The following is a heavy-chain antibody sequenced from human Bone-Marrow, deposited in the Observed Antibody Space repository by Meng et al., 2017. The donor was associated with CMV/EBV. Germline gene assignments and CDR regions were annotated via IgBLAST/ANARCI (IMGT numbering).Heavy chain of an antibody. CDR1: GYSISRGYY. D-gene: IGHD3-10*02. CDR2: IYQSGTT. CDR3: AKCSAGTKRDY. Sequence: GSLRLSCTVSGYSISRGYYWAWIRQSPGKGLEGIGSIYQSGTTYYNPSLKSRVSISIDTSKSQFSLSLSSVTAADTALYYCAKCSAGTKRDYWGPGNRVTVSS. J-gene: IGHJ4*02. V-gene: IGHV4-38-2*02.